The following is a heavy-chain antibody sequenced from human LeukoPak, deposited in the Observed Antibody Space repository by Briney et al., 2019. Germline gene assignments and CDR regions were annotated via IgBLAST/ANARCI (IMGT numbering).Heavy chain of an antibody. D-gene: IGHD3-10*01. CDR2: IIPIFGTA. V-gene: IGHV1-69*01. J-gene: IGHJ6*03. CDR3: ARGGSGSYYNENYYYYMDV. Sequence: VASVKVSCKASGGTFSSYAISWVRQAPGQGLEWMGGIIPIFGTANYAQKFQGRVTITADESTSTAYMELSSLRSEDTAVYYCARGGSGSYYNENYYYYMDVWGKGTMVTVSS. CDR1: GGTFSSYA.